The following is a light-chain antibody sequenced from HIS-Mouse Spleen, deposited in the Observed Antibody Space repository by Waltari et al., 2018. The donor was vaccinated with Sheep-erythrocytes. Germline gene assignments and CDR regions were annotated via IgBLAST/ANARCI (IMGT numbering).Light chain of an antibody. Sequence: EIVLTQSPGTLSLSPGERATLSCRASQSVSSSYLAWYQQKPGQAPRPLIYGASRRATGIPDRFSGSGSGTDFTLTISRLEPEDFAVYYCQQYGSSLRTFGQGTKVEIE. CDR3: QQYGSSLRT. CDR2: GAS. J-gene: IGKJ1*01. CDR1: QSVSSSY. V-gene: IGKV3-20*01.